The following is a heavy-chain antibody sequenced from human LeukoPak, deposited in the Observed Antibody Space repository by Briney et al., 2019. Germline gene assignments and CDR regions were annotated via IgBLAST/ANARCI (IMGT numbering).Heavy chain of an antibody. CDR3: ARVSIVAMNYFDY. Sequence: SETLSLTCTVSGGSISSYYWSWIRQPPGKGLEWIGYIYYSGSTNYNPSLKSRVTISVDTSKNQFSLKLSSVTAADTAVYYCARVSIVAMNYFDYWGQGTLVTVSS. D-gene: IGHD5-12*01. J-gene: IGHJ4*02. CDR2: IYYSGST. V-gene: IGHV4-59*01. CDR1: GGSISSYY.